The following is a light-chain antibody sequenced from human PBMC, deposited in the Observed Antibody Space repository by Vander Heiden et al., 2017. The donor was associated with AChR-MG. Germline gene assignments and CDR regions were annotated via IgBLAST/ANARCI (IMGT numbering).Light chain of an antibody. V-gene: IGKV3-11*01. Sequence: EIVLTQSPATLSLSPGERATLSCRASQSVSSYLAWYQQKPGQAPRLLIYDASNRATGIPARFSGSGSGIDFTLTISSLEPEDFAVYYCQQRSNWPLFGQGTRLEIK. CDR1: QSVSSY. J-gene: IGKJ5*01. CDR3: QQRSNWPL. CDR2: DAS.